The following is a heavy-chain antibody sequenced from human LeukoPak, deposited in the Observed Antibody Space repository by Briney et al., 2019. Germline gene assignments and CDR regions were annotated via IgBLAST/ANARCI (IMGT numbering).Heavy chain of an antibody. Sequence: GGSLRLSCAASGFTFSSYSMNWVRQAPGKGLEWVSSISSSSSYIYYADSVKGRFTISRDNAKNSLYLQMNSLRAEDTAVYYCASREESLVRGITHFDYWGQGTLVTVSS. D-gene: IGHD3-10*01. CDR2: ISSSSSYI. V-gene: IGHV3-21*04. J-gene: IGHJ4*02. CDR3: ASREESLVRGITHFDY. CDR1: GFTFSSYS.